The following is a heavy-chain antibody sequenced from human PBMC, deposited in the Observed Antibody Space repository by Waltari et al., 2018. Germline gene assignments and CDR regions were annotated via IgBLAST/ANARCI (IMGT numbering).Heavy chain of an antibody. Sequence: QVQLVQSGAEVKKPGSSVKVYCKASGGTFSSYAISWVRQAPGQGLAWMGGSSPILGIANDAPKFEGRVTITADESTSTAYMGLSSLRSEDTAVYYCARDGGSDSSSSESYFDYWGQGTLVTVSS. CDR1: GGTFSSYA. J-gene: IGHJ4*02. V-gene: IGHV1-69*04. CDR3: ARDGGSDSSSSESYFDY. D-gene: IGHD6-6*01. CDR2: SSPILGIA.